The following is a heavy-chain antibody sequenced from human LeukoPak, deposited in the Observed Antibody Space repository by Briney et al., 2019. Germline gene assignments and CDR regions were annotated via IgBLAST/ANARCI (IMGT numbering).Heavy chain of an antibody. CDR1: GDSVSSNSAA. CDR3: ARDLGDSSGYYYPHAFDI. J-gene: IGHJ3*02. Sequence: SQTLSLACAISGDSVSSNSAAWNWISQSPSRGLEWLGRTYYRSKWYNDYAVSVKSRITINPDTSKNQFSLQLNSVTPEDTAVYYCARDLGDSSGYYYPHAFDIWGQGTMVTVSS. CDR2: TYYRSKWYN. V-gene: IGHV6-1*01. D-gene: IGHD3-22*01.